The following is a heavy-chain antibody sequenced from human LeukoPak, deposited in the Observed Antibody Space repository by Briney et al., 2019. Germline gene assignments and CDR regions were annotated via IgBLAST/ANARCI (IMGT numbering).Heavy chain of an antibody. CDR1: GGSISSDSYS. J-gene: IGHJ5*02. V-gene: IGHV4-39*07. CDR2: IYYSGTT. Sequence: SETLSLTCTVSGGSISSDSYSWGWIRQPPGKGLEWMGSIYYSGTTYYNPSLKSRVTISVDTSKNQFSLKLSSVTAADTAVYYCARDHRYTSSTRRRWFDPWCQGTLVTVSS. CDR3: ARDHRYTSSTRRRWFDP. D-gene: IGHD6-13*01.